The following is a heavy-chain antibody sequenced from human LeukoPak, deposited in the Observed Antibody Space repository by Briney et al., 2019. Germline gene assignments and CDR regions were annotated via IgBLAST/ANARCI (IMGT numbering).Heavy chain of an antibody. CDR1: GGSISSYS. CDR2: IYYSGST. CDR3: ARVLEDILTGSAAVSYFDY. V-gene: IGHV4-59*12. J-gene: IGHJ4*02. D-gene: IGHD3-9*01. Sequence: PSETLSLTCTVSGGSISSYSWTWIRQPPGKGLEWIGSIYYSGSTNYNPSLKSRVTISVDTSKNQFSLKLSSVTAADTAVYYCARVLEDILTGSAAVSYFDYWGQGTLVTVSS.